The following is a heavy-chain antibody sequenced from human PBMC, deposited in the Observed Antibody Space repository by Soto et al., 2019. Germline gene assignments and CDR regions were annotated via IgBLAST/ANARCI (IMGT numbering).Heavy chain of an antibody. Sequence: EVQLVESGGGLVKPGGSLRLSCAASGFTFSTYSMNWVRQAPGKGLEWVSSISSSSSYIYYADSVKGRFTISRDNAKNSLYLQMNSLRAEDTAVYYCARDLLSDGDYSGRSYYYYYGMDVWGQGTTVTVSS. CDR1: GFTFSTYS. CDR3: ARDLLSDGDYSGRSYYYYYGMDV. V-gene: IGHV3-21*01. J-gene: IGHJ6*02. D-gene: IGHD4-17*01. CDR2: ISSSSSYI.